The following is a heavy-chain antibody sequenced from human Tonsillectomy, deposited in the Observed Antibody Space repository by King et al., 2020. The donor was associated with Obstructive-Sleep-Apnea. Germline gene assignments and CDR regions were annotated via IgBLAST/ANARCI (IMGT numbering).Heavy chain of an antibody. D-gene: IGHD3-22*01. V-gene: IGHV3-43D*03. CDR2: ITWDGGST. Sequence: QLQESGGLVVQPGGSLRLSCAASGFTFDDYAMHWVRPAPGKGLEWVSLITWDGGSTHYADSVKGRFTISRDNSENSLYLQMNSLRVEDTALYYCARGPDYYDSTGYFHYWGHGTLVTVSS. CDR3: ARGPDYYDSTGYFHY. J-gene: IGHJ4*01. CDR1: GFTFDDYA.